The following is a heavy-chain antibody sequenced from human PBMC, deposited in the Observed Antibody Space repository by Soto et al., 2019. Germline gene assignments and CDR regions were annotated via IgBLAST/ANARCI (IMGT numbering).Heavy chain of an antibody. Sequence: WETLFLTCTVSGGYISSSSYYWCWIRQPPGKGLEWIGSIYYSGSTYYNPSLKSRGTISVDTPKNQFSLKLSSVTSADTAVYDCARLVYDSSGYRPGWGQGTPVTVS. J-gene: IGHJ4*02. V-gene: IGHV4-39*01. D-gene: IGHD3-22*01. CDR3: ARLVYDSSGYRPG. CDR2: IYYSGST. CDR1: GGYISSSSYY.